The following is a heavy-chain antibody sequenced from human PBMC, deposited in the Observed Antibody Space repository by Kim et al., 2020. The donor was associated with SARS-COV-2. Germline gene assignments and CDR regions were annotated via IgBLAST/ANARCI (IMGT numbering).Heavy chain of an antibody. CDR3: ARLMCITLIVVVIPTGWFDP. Sequence: ETLSLTCTVSGGSISSSSYYWGWIRQPPGKGLEWIGSVYYSGSTYYNPSLKSRVTISVDTSKNQFSLKLSSVTAADTAVYYCARLMCITLIVVVIPTGWFDPWGQGTLVTVSS. CDR1: GGSISSSSYY. V-gene: IGHV4-39*01. CDR2: VYYSGST. J-gene: IGHJ5*02. D-gene: IGHD3-22*01.